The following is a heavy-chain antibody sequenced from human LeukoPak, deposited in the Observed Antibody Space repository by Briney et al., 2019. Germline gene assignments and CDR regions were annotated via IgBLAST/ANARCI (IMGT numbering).Heavy chain of an antibody. CDR2: INHSGST. J-gene: IGHJ4*02. D-gene: IGHD3-22*01. CDR3: ARAQYYYDSSGYYYYFDY. CDR1: GGSFSGYY. Sequence: PSETLSLTCAVYGGSFSGYYWSWIRQPPGKGLEWIGEINHSGSTNYNPSLKSRVTISVDTSKNQFSLKLSSVTAADTAVYYCARAQYYYDSSGYYYYFDYWGQGTLATVSS. V-gene: IGHV4-34*01.